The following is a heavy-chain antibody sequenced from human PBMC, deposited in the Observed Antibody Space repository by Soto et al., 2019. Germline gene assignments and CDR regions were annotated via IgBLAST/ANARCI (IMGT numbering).Heavy chain of an antibody. CDR3: ARETIVGAAPYYHYDGMDV. Sequence: QVQLVQSGAEVKKPGASVKVSCKASGYTFINYYMHWVRQAPGQGLEWMGVINPSVGTTTYAQKFQGRVTMTRDTSTSTVYMELSSLRSEDTAVYYCARETIVGAAPYYHYDGMDVWGQGITVTVTS. V-gene: IGHV1-46*01. J-gene: IGHJ6*02. CDR2: INPSVGTT. D-gene: IGHD1-26*01. CDR1: GYTFINYY.